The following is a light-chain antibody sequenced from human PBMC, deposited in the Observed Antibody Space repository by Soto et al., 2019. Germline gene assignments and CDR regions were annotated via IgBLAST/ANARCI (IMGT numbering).Light chain of an antibody. V-gene: IGKV3-15*01. CDR3: QQYSNWPPLT. Sequence: EIVMTQSPATLSLSPGERATLSCRASQSVSSDLAWYQQKPGQAPRLLIYGASTRATGIPARFGGSGSGTEFTLTISSLQSEDFAVYYCQQYSNWPPLTFGQGTRLEIK. CDR2: GAS. CDR1: QSVSSD. J-gene: IGKJ5*01.